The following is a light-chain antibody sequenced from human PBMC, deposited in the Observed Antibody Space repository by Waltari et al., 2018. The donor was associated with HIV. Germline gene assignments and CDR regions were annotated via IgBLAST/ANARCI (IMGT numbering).Light chain of an antibody. CDR2: GTS. Sequence: ISLTQSPSLSASIGDRVTIHCQATQDVSTFVAWYQQKPGTAPKLLIYGTSILQSGVPSRFSGTGSGTDFVLTIGCLQSDDVATYFCQQYFVFPFTFGQGTEVQIK. CDR1: QDVSTF. V-gene: IGKV1D-8*01. CDR3: QQYFVFPFT. J-gene: IGKJ2*01.